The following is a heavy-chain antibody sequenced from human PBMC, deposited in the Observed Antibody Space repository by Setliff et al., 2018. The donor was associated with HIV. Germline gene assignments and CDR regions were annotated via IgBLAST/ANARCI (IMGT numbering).Heavy chain of an antibody. J-gene: IGHJ6*02. CDR1: GFTFSNNW. CDR3: ARDLDPYFAMAV. V-gene: IGHV3-74*01. CDR2: INIDGTST. Sequence: PGGSLRLSCAASGFTFSNNWMHWVRQAPGGGLVWVSRINIDGTSTSYADSVKGRFTISRDNAKNTLYLQMTRLSAEDTAVYYCARDLDPYFAMAVWGQGTTVTVSS.